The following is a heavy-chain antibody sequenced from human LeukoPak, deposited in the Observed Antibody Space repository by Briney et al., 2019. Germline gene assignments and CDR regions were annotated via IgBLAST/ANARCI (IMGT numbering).Heavy chain of an antibody. J-gene: IGHJ4*02. CDR3: ARARKGGDDHFDY. D-gene: IGHD2-21*01. CDR1: GGSITSYY. CDR2: ISYSGTT. Sequence: SETLSLTCTVSGGSITSYYWSWIRQPPGKGLEWLGYISYSGTTNYNPSLKSPVTISIDTSKNQLSLKLSSVTAADTAVYYCARARKGGDDHFDYWGQGTLVTVSS. V-gene: IGHV4-59*08.